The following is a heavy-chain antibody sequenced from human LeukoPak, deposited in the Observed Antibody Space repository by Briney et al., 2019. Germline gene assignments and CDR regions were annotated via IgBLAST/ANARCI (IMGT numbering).Heavy chain of an antibody. D-gene: IGHD4-17*01. CDR1: GLTFSSYA. V-gene: IGHV3-64D*06. J-gene: IGHJ4*02. CDR3: VKEKGGITVTTKKALDY. Sequence: GGSLRLSCSASGLTFSSYAMHWVRQAPGKGLEYVSAISSNGGSTYYADSVKGRFTISRDNSKNTLYLQMSSLRAEDTAVYYCVKEKGGITVTTKKALDYWGQGTLVTVSS. CDR2: ISSNGGST.